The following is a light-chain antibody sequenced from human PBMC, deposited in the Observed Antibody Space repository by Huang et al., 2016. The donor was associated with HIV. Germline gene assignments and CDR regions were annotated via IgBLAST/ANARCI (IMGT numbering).Light chain of an antibody. CDR3: HQSSSLPWT. Sequence: EIVLTQSPDSQSVIPKEKVTITCRASQSIGTTLHWFQQKPNQSPKLLIKYASQSFTGVPSRFSGSGSGTDFTLTINSLEPEDAATYYCHQSSSLPWTFGQGTKVEIK. V-gene: IGKV6-21*01. CDR2: YAS. J-gene: IGKJ1*01. CDR1: QSIGTT.